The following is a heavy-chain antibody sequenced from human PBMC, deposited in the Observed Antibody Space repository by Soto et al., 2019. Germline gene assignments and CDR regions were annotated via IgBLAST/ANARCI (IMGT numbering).Heavy chain of an antibody. V-gene: IGHV1-69*04. D-gene: IGHD2-2*01. CDR3: ARDPAPSYCSSTSCEKRPGWFDP. Sequence: ASVKVSCKASGGTFSSYTISWVRQAPGQGLEWMGRIIPILGIANYAQKFQGRVTITADKSTSTAYMELSSLRSEDTAVYYCARDPAPSYCSSTSCEKRPGWFDPWGQGTLVTVSS. CDR1: GGTFSSYT. J-gene: IGHJ5*02. CDR2: IIPILGIA.